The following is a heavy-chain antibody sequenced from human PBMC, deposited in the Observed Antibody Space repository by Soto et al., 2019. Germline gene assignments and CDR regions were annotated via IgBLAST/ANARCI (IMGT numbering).Heavy chain of an antibody. CDR1: GFTFTSSA. CDR2: IVVGSGNT. J-gene: IGHJ4*03. Sequence: SVKVSCKASGFTFTSSAVQWVRQARGQRLEWIGWIVVGSGNTNYAQKFQERVTITRDMSTSTAYMELSSLRSEDTAVYYCAARIYDSSGYWVLGDYWGHGALFTVSS. V-gene: IGHV1-58*01. CDR3: AARIYDSSGYWVLGDY. D-gene: IGHD3-22*01.